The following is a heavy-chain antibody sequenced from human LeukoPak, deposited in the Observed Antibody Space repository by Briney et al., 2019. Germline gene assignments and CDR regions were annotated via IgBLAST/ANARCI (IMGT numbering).Heavy chain of an antibody. J-gene: IGHJ5*02. Sequence: SETPSLTCSVSGGSISSSNFYWGWIRQPPGKGLEWIGSIHYSGTANYNPSLKSRVTMFVGTSKNQFSLKLTSVTAADTAVYYCARQTSAPNPWGQGILVTVSS. CDR1: GGSISSSNFY. CDR3: ARQTSAPNP. CDR2: IHYSGTA. V-gene: IGHV4-39*01.